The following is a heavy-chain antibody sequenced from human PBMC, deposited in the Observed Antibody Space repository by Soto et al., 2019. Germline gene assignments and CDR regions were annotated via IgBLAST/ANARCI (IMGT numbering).Heavy chain of an antibody. J-gene: IGHJ5*02. V-gene: IGHV4-59*01. Sequence: PSETLSLTCTVSGGSISSYYWSWIRQPPGKGLEWIGYIYYSGSTNYNPSLKSRVTISVDTSKNQFSLKLSSVTAADTAVYYCARDQEDYDILTGPTRWFDPWGQGTLVTVSS. CDR2: IYYSGST. CDR3: ARDQEDYDILTGPTRWFDP. D-gene: IGHD3-9*01. CDR1: GGSISSYY.